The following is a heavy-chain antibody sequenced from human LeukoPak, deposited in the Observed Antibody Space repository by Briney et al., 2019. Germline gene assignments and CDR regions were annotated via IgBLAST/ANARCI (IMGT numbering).Heavy chain of an antibody. CDR1: GFTFSSYA. D-gene: IGHD3-10*01. CDR3: ARAIALLWFGELSFHFDY. CDR2: INHSGST. J-gene: IGHJ4*02. Sequence: GSLRLSCAASGFTFSSYAMHWIRQPPGKGLEWIGEINHSGSTNYNPSLKSRVTISVDTSKNQFSLKLSSVTAADTAVYYCARAIALLWFGELSFHFDYWGQGTLVTVSS. V-gene: IGHV4-34*01.